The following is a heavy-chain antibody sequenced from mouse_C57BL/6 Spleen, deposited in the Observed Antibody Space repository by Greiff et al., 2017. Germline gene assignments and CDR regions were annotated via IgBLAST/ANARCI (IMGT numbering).Heavy chain of an antibody. CDR2: IDPETGGT. CDR1: GYTFTDYE. J-gene: IGHJ3*01. D-gene: IGHD2-5*01. V-gene: IGHV1-15*01. CDR3: TRTPAYYSNSWFAY. Sequence: VQLQQSGAELVRPGASVTLSCKASGYTFTDYEMHWVKQTPVHGLEWIGAIDPETGGTAYNQKFKGKAILTADKSSSTAYMELRSLTSEDSAVDYCTRTPAYYSNSWFAYWGQGTLVTVSA.